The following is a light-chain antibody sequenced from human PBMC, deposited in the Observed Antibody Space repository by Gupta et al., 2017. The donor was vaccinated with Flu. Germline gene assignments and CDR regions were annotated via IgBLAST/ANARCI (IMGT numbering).Light chain of an antibody. CDR3: HQYHSYSQGFT. Sequence: DIQMTQSPSTLSASVGDRVTITCRARQSIHNRLAWYQQKPGKAPRLLIYEASSLESGVPSRFSGSGSGTEITLTISSLQPDDFATYYCHQYHSYSQGFTFGPGTKVDIK. CDR1: QSIHNR. CDR2: EAS. J-gene: IGKJ3*01. V-gene: IGKV1-5*03.